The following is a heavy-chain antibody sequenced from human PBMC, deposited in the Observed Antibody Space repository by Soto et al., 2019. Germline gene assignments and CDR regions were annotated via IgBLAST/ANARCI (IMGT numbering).Heavy chain of an antibody. V-gene: IGHV4-59*08. CDR1: GGSISSYY. CDR2: IDYSGTT. J-gene: IGHJ4*02. D-gene: IGHD6-13*01. Sequence: QVQLQESGPGLVKPSETLSLTCTVSGGSISSYYWSWIRQPPGKGLEWIGYIDYSGTTNYNPALKSRVTISVDTSKNQFSLTLSSLTAADTAVYYCASTYSSSFDFWGQGTLVTVSS. CDR3: ASTYSSSFDF.